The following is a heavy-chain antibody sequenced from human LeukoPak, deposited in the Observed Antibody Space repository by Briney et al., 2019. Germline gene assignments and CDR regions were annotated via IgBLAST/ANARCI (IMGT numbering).Heavy chain of an antibody. CDR1: GGSISSYY. V-gene: IGHV4-59*01. Sequence: SETLSLTCTVSGGSISSYYWSWIRQPPGKGLERIGYIYYSGSTNYNPSLKSRVTISVDTSKNQFSLKLSSVTAADTAVYYCARDRIGYCSGGSCYTKVWYFDLWGRGTLVTVSS. D-gene: IGHD2-15*01. CDR3: ARDRIGYCSGGSCYTKVWYFDL. CDR2: IYYSGST. J-gene: IGHJ2*01.